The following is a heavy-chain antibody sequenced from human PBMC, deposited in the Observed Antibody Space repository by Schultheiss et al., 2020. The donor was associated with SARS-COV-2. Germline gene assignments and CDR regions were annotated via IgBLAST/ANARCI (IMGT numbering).Heavy chain of an antibody. CDR1: GGSFSGYY. D-gene: IGHD3-10*01. Sequence: GSLRLSCAVYGGSFSGYYWSWIRQPPGKGLEWIGEITHSGNTNYDPSLKSRVTISVDTSKNQFSLKLSSVTAADTAVYYCARGGPGEGSTGAIGDYWGQGTLVTVSS. J-gene: IGHJ4*02. CDR3: ARGGPGEGSTGAIGDY. CDR2: ITHSGNT. V-gene: IGHV4-34*01.